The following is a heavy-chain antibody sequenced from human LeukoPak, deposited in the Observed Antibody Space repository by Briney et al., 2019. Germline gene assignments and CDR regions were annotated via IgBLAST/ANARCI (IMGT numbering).Heavy chain of an antibody. V-gene: IGHV4-34*01. Sequence: PSETLSLTCAVYGGSFSGYYWSWIRQPPGKGLEWIGEINHSGSTNYNPSLKSRVTISVDTSKNQFSLKLSSVTAADTAVYYCARLRDLYNCLDPWGQGTLVTVSS. CDR1: GGSFSGYY. J-gene: IGHJ5*02. D-gene: IGHD5-24*01. CDR2: INHSGST. CDR3: ARLRDLYNCLDP.